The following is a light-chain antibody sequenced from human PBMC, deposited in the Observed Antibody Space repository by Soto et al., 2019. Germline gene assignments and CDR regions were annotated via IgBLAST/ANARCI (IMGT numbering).Light chain of an antibody. J-gene: IGKJ2*01. CDR2: VAS. CDR3: QQSYSTPPMYT. V-gene: IGKV1-39*01. CDR1: QSISKS. Sequence: DIQMTQSPSYLSASIGDRVTITSRASQSISKSLNWYQQKPGRAPTLLISVASTLHSGVPSRFSGSGSGTDFTLTISSLQREDFATYYCQQSYSTPPMYTFGQGTKVDIK.